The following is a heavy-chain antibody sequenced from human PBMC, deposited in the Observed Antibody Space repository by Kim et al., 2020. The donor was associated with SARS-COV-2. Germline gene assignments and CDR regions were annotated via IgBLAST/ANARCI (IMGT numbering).Heavy chain of an antibody. D-gene: IGHD6-19*01. CDR1: GFTFSSYS. CDR2: ISSSSSYI. V-gene: IGHV3-21*01. Sequence: GGSLRLSCAASGFTFSSYSMNWVRQAPGKGLEWVSSISSSSSYIYYADSVKGRFTISRDNAKNSLYLQMNSLRAEDTAVYYCARVYSSGYYNWFDPWGQGTLVTVSS. J-gene: IGHJ5*02. CDR3: ARVYSSGYYNWFDP.